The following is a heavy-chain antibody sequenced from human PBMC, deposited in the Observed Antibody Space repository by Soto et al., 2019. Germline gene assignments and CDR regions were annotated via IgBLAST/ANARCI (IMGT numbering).Heavy chain of an antibody. CDR3: AKDPYDRSGSSDY. D-gene: IGHD3-22*01. J-gene: IGHJ4*02. CDR2: ISGSSYST. CDR1: GFTFSNHA. V-gene: IGHV3-23*01. Sequence: EVQLLESGGGLVQPGGSLRLSCAASGFTFSNHAMNWVRQAPGKGLEWVSSISGSSYSTYYADSVKGRFTISRDNSKNMLFLQMSSLGVEDTAVYYCAKDPYDRSGSSDYWGQGTLVTVSS.